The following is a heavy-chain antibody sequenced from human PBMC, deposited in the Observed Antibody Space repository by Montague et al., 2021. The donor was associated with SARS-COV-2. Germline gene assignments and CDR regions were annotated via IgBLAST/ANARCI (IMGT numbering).Heavy chain of an antibody. CDR2: IEEDGSEK. CDR1: EFTFSSYW. CDR3: ARGRHDSSGWSTYWYFDL. D-gene: IGHD6-19*01. Sequence: SLRLSCAASEFTFSSYWMSWVRQAPGKGLEWVANIEEDGSEKYYMDSXKGRFTISRDNAKNSLSLQMNSLRAEDTAVYYCARGRHDSSGWSTYWYFDLWGRGTLVTVSS. J-gene: IGHJ2*01. V-gene: IGHV3-7*01.